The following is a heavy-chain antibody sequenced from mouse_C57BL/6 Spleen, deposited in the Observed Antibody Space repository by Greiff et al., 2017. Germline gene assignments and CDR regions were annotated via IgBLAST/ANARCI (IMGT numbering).Heavy chain of an antibody. J-gene: IGHJ2*01. CDR2: IDTDTGGT. V-gene: IGHV1-15*01. Sequence: VKLQQSGAELVRPGASVKLSCKASGSTFTAYEMHWVQQTPVHGLEWIGAIDTDTGGTAYNQKFKGQAILTADNSTSTAHLERRSLTSEDAAVYYCTRNSRYLIFEDWGQGTTLSAAS. CDR1: GSTFTAYE. CDR3: TRNSRYLIFED. D-gene: IGHD1-1*01.